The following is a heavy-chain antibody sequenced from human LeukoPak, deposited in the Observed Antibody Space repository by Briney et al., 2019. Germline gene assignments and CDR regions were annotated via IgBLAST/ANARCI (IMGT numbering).Heavy chain of an antibody. Sequence: ASVKVSCKASGYTFTSYGISWVRQAPGQGLEWMGWISAYNGNTNYAQKLQGRVTMTTDTSTSTAYMELRSPRSDDTAVYYRARAGAYGDNFDYWGQGTLVTVSS. J-gene: IGHJ4*02. CDR1: GYTFTSYG. CDR2: ISAYNGNT. D-gene: IGHD4-17*01. CDR3: ARAGAYGDNFDY. V-gene: IGHV1-18*01.